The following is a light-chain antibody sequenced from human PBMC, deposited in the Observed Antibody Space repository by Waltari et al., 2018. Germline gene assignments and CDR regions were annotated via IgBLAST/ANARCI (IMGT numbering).Light chain of an antibody. V-gene: IGKV4-1*01. Sequence: DIVMTQSSDSLAVSLGERATINCKSSQSVLYSSNNKNYVAWYQQKPGQPPKLLIYWASTRESGVPDRFSGSGSGTDFTLTISSLQAEDQAVYYCQQYDSTPLTFGGGTKVEIE. CDR3: QQYDSTPLT. J-gene: IGKJ4*01. CDR2: WAS. CDR1: QSVLYSSNNKNY.